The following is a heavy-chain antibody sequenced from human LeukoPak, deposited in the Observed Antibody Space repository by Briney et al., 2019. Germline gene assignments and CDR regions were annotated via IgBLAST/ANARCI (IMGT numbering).Heavy chain of an antibody. CDR2: IYYSGST. CDR3: ARGVRGVPYYMDV. D-gene: IGHD3-10*01. CDR1: GGSIRSYY. V-gene: IGHV4-59*01. J-gene: IGHJ6*03. Sequence: SETLSLTCTVSGGSIRSYYWSWIRQPPGKGLEWIGYIYYSGSTNYNPSLKSRVTISVDTSKNQFSLKLSSVTAADTAVYYCARGVRGVPYYMDVWGKGTTVTVSS.